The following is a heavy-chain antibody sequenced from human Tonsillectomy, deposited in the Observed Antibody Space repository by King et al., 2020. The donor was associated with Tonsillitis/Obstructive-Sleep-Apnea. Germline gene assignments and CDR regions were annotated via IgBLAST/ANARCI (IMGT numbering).Heavy chain of an antibody. CDR1: GFTFSSYG. D-gene: IGHD3-16*01. Sequence: VQLVESGGGVVQPGRSLRLSCAASGFTFSSYGMHWVRQAPGKGLEWVAVIWYDGSNKYYADSVKGRLTISRDNSKNTLYLQMNSLSAEDTAVYYCARDGVGGPSIDYWGQGTLVTVSS. J-gene: IGHJ4*02. CDR3: ARDGVGGPSIDY. V-gene: IGHV3-33*01. CDR2: IWYDGSNK.